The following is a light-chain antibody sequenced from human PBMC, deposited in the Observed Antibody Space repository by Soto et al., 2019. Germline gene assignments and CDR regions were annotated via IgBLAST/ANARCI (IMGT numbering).Light chain of an antibody. V-gene: IGKV3-20*01. CDR1: QSVGSNY. Sequence: DIVLTQSPGTLSLSPGERATLSCRASQSVGSNYLAWYQQKPGQAPRLLIYAAFSRATGIPDRFSGSGSGTDFTLTITSLEPEDCAVYYCQHYGTTVYTFGQGTKLEIK. CDR2: AAF. CDR3: QHYGTTVYT. J-gene: IGKJ2*01.